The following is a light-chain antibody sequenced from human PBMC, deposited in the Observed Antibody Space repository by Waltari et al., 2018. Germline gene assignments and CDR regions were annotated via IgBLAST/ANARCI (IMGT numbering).Light chain of an antibody. CDR2: GAS. V-gene: IGKV3-15*01. Sequence: EIVMTQSPATLSVSPGETATLSCRASESVGTTLAWYQQNPGLAPRLLIYGASTRATGAPARFTGSGSGTEFTLTISSLQTEDFGVYFCQHYKIRPLTFGGGTKVEI. CDR3: QHYKIRPLT. CDR1: ESVGTT. J-gene: IGKJ4*01.